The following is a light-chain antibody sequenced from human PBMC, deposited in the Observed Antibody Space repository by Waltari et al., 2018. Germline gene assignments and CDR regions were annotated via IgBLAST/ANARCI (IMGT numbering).Light chain of an antibody. CDR3: QRYDDLPYS. J-gene: IGKJ2*03. CDR1: QAINSW. V-gene: IGKV1D-16*01. CDR2: AAS. Sequence: IQLTQSPSSLSASIGDKVTITCHASQAINSWLAWYQQKPGKAPKPLIFAASSLQNGVPSRFSGSGSGTVYTLTISSLQPEDFATYFCQRYDDLPYSFGQGTRVEFK.